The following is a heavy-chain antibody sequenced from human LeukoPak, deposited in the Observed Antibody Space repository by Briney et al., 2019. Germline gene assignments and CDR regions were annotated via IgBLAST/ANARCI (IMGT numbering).Heavy chain of an antibody. CDR1: GFTFRSYW. J-gene: IGHJ3*02. CDR2: TKQDGSEK. Sequence: GGSLRPSCAASGFTFRSYWMSWVRQAPGKGLEWVANTKQDGSEKYYVDSVKGRFTISRDNAKNSLYLQMNSLRAEDTAVYYCARYSYSGRYFDAFDIWGQGTMLTVSS. V-gene: IGHV3-7*01. CDR3: ARYSYSGRYFDAFDI. D-gene: IGHD1-26*01.